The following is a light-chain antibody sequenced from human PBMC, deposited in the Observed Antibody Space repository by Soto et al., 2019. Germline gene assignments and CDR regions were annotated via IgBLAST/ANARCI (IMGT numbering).Light chain of an antibody. J-gene: IGKJ5*01. CDR3: RRYDDLVT. CDR1: QSISSY. CDR2: AAS. Sequence: DIQMTQSPSSLSASVGDRVTITCRASQSISSYLNWYHQKPGKAPKLLIYAASSLHSGVPSRFSGSGSGTDFTLTISSLQPEDFATYYCRRYDDLVTFGQGTRLEIK. V-gene: IGKV1-39*01.